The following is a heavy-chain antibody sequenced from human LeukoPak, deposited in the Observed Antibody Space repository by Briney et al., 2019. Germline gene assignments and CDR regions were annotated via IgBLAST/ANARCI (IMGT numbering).Heavy chain of an antibody. CDR2: IYPDDSDT. V-gene: IGHV5-51*01. CDR1: GYIFTNYW. J-gene: IGHJ4*02. Sequence: GESLRISFKGSGYIFTNYWSAWVGQMPGKGLEWMGIIYPDDSDTRYSPSFQGQVTISADKSISTAYLQWSSLKASDTAMYYCARQDCSSTSCHNDCWGQGTLVTVSS. D-gene: IGHD2-2*02. CDR3: ARQDCSSTSCHNDC.